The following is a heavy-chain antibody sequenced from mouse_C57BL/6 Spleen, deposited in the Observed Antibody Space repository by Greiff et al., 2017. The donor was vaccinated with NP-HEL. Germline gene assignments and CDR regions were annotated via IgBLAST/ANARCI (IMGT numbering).Heavy chain of an antibody. V-gene: IGHV1-82*01. Sequence: VQLQQSGPELVKPGASVKISCKASGYAFSSSWMNWVKQRPGKGLEWIGRIYPGDGDTNYNGKFKGKATLTADKSSSTAYMQLSSLTSEDAAVYFCARAGSYDGYSYDFDYWGQGTTLTVSS. CDR3: ARAGSYDGYSYDFDY. CDR1: GYAFSSSW. J-gene: IGHJ2*01. CDR2: IYPGDGDT. D-gene: IGHD2-3*01.